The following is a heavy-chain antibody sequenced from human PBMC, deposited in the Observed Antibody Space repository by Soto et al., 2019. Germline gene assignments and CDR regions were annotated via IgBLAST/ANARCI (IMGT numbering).Heavy chain of an antibody. CDR2: ISYDGSNK. CDR3: AKEGYLGWELPDY. D-gene: IGHD1-26*01. J-gene: IGHJ4*02. CDR1: GFTFSSYG. V-gene: IGHV3-30*18. Sequence: QVQLVESGGGVVQPGRSLRLSCAASGFTFSSYGMHWVRQAPGKGLEWVAVISYDGSNKYYADSVKGRFTISRDNSKNTLYQQMNSLRAEDTAVYYCAKEGYLGWELPDYWGQGTLVTVSS.